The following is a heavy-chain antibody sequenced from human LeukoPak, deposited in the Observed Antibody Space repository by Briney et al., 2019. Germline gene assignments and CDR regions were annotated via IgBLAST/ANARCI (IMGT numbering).Heavy chain of an antibody. Sequence: PSETLSLTCTVSGDSISSGGFYWGWIRQPAGKGREWIGRIYNSGSTNYNPSLRSRVTISVDTSKNQFSLKLNSVTAADTAVYYCARDYDDFFDYWGQGTLVTVSS. D-gene: IGHD5-12*01. J-gene: IGHJ4*02. V-gene: IGHV4-61*02. CDR3: ARDYDDFFDY. CDR2: IYNSGST. CDR1: GDSISSGGFY.